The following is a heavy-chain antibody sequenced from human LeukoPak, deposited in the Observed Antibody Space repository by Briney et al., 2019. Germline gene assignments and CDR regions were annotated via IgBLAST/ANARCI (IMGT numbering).Heavy chain of an antibody. D-gene: IGHD6-13*01. V-gene: IGHV4-34*01. CDR2: INHSGST. CDR3: ARGCSAAGTYYGMDV. J-gene: IGHJ6*02. CDR1: GGSFSGYY. Sequence: SETLSLTCAVYGGSFSGYYWSWIRQPPGKGLEWIGEINHSGSTNYNPSLKSRVTISVDTSKNQFSLKLSSVTAADTAVYYCARGCSAAGTYYGMDVWGQGTTVTV.